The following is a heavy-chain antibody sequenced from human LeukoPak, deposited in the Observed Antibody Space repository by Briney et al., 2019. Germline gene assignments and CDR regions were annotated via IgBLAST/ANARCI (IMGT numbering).Heavy chain of an antibody. CDR2: VYDNGNT. Sequence: SETLSLTCTVSGGSITGHYWTWIRQRPGKGLEWIGFVYDNGNTNYNSSLQSRVTMSVDTSTNQLSLKMTSVTAADTAIYYCARVFRGVVTSNWFDPWGQGTLVTVSS. V-gene: IGHV4-59*11. D-gene: IGHD2-21*02. CDR3: ARVFRGVVTSNWFDP. CDR1: GGSITGHY. J-gene: IGHJ5*02.